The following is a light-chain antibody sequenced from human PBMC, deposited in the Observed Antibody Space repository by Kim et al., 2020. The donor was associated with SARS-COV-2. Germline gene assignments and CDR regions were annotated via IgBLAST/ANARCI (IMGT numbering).Light chain of an antibody. Sequence: DIVLTQSPLSLPVTPGGPASISCRSSQSLLHSDGYNYLDWYLQKPGQSPQLLMYLGSNRASGVPDRFSGSEAGTDFTLKISRVKAENVGVYYCMQALQTPRTFGQGTKLEI. J-gene: IGKJ2*01. CDR1: QSLLHSDGYNY. CDR3: MQALQTPRT. CDR2: LGS. V-gene: IGKV2-28*01.